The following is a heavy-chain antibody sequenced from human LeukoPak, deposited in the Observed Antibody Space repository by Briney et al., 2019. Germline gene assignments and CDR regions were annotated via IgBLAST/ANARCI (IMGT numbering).Heavy chain of an antibody. V-gene: IGHV3-30-3*01. Sequence: GGSLRLSCAASGFTFSSYAMHWVRQAPGKGLEWVAVISYDGSNKYYADSVKGRFTISRDNSKNTLYLQMNSLRAEDTAVYYCARETYYYGSGSYYTSTFDYWGQGTLVTVSS. CDR3: ARETYYYGSGSYYTSTFDY. D-gene: IGHD3-10*01. CDR1: GFTFSSYA. CDR2: ISYDGSNK. J-gene: IGHJ4*02.